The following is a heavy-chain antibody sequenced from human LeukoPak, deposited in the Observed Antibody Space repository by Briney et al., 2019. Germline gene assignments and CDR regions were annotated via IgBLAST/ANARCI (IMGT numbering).Heavy chain of an antibody. D-gene: IGHD2-15*01. Sequence: SETLSLTCTVSGGSISSGSYYWSWIRQPAGKGLEWIGRIYTSGSTNYNPSLKSRVTISVDTSKNQFSLKLSSVTAADTAVYYCARDPGGGSNAFDIWGQGTMVTVSS. V-gene: IGHV4-61*02. J-gene: IGHJ3*02. CDR1: GGSISSGSYY. CDR2: IYTSGST. CDR3: ARDPGGGSNAFDI.